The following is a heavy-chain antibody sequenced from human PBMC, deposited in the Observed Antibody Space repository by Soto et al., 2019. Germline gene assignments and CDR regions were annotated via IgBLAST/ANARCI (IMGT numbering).Heavy chain of an antibody. CDR3: ARGRDSSSWYYFDY. CDR2: INHSGST. V-gene: IGHV4-34*01. D-gene: IGHD6-13*01. CDR1: GGSFSGYY. J-gene: IGHJ4*02. Sequence: SETLSLTCAVYGGSFSGYYWSWIRQPPGKGLEWIGEINHSGSTNYNPSLKSRVTISVDTSKNQFSLKLSSVTAADTAVYYCARGRDSSSWYYFDYWGQGTLVTVSS.